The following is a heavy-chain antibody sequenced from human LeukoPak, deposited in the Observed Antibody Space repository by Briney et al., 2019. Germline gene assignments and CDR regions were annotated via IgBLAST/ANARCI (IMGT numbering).Heavy chain of an antibody. Sequence: QESGPGLVKPSETLSLTCTISGGSISSYYWSWIRQPAGKGLEWIGRIYTSGSTNYNPSLKSRVTMSVDTSKNQFSLKLSSVTAADTAVYYCARDLGYCSGGSCYSGFDYWGQGTLVTVSS. CDR1: GGSISSYY. D-gene: IGHD2-15*01. J-gene: IGHJ4*02. CDR2: IYTSGST. V-gene: IGHV4-4*07. CDR3: ARDLGYCSGGSCYSGFDY.